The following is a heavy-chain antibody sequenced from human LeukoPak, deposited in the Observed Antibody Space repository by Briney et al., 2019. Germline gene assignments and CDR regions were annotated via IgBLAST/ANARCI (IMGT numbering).Heavy chain of an antibody. CDR1: GGSVSSSRYY. V-gene: IGHV4-39*01. CDR2: IYYTGST. D-gene: IGHD3-9*01. CDR3: ASHKSFDYLSPIDS. J-gene: IGHJ4*02. Sequence: KPSETLSLTCPVSGGSVSSSRYYWGWIRQPPGKGLEWIGSIYYTGSTYYKPSLKSRVTISVDASKNQISLKLSSVTAADTAVYFCASHKSFDYLSPIDSWGQGTLVTVSS.